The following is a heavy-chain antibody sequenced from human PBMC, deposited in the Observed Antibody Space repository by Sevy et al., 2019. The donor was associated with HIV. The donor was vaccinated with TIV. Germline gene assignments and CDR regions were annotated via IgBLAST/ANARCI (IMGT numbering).Heavy chain of an antibody. J-gene: IGHJ1*01. CDR3: ARPTIFGVVSEYFQH. Sequence: GGSLRLSCAVSGFTFSSYAMSWVRRAPGKGLEWISTIRGSGDITYYADSVKGRFTISRDNSKILLYLQMNSLRAEDTAVYYCARPTIFGVVSEYFQHWGQGTLVTVSS. CDR2: IRGSGDIT. CDR1: GFTFSSYA. V-gene: IGHV3-23*01. D-gene: IGHD3-3*01.